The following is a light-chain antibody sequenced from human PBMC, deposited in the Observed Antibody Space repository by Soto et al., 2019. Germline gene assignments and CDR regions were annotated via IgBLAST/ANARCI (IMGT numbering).Light chain of an antibody. CDR2: AAS. J-gene: IGKJ4*01. Sequence: DIPMTQSPSSLSASVGDRVTITCRASQSISSYLNWYQQKPGKAPKLLIYAASSLQSGVPSRFSGSGSGTDFTLTICSLQREDFATYYCQQSYSTPLTFGGGTKVEIK. CDR3: QQSYSTPLT. V-gene: IGKV1-39*01. CDR1: QSISSY.